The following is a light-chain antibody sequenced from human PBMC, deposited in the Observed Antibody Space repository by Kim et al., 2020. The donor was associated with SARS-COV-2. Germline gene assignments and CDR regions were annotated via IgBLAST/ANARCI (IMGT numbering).Light chain of an antibody. CDR1: KSVSSSY. Sequence: PGERATLSGRASKSVSSSYLTWYQQKPGQAPRLLIYGASSRATGIPDRFSGSGSGTDFTLTISRLEPEDFAVYFCQQYGTSPPTTFGQGTKLEI. J-gene: IGKJ2*01. CDR2: GAS. CDR3: QQYGTSPPTT. V-gene: IGKV3-20*01.